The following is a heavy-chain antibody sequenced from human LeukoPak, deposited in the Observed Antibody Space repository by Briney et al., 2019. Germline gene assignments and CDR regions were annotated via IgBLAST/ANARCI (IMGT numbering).Heavy chain of an antibody. Sequence: GESLKIFCEGSGYSFTSYWIGWVRQMPGKGLEWMGIIYPGDSDTRYSPSFQGQVTISADKSISTAYLQWSSLKASDTAMYYCARPRTPRGSGSLLDYWGQGTLVTVSS. J-gene: IGHJ4*02. CDR2: IYPGDSDT. CDR3: ARPRTPRGSGSLLDY. D-gene: IGHD3-10*01. V-gene: IGHV5-51*01. CDR1: GYSFTSYW.